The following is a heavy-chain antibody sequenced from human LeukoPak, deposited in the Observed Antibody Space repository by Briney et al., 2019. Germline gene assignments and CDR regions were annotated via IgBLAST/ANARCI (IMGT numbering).Heavy chain of an antibody. CDR3: AKGPRYSGSYPPDY. CDR2: ISGSGGST. CDR1: GFTFSSYA. D-gene: IGHD1-26*01. J-gene: IGHJ4*02. Sequence: GGSLRLSCAASGFTFSSYAMSWVRQAPGKGLEWVSAISGSGGSTYYADTVKGRFTISRDNSKNTLYLQMNSLRAEDTAVYYCAKGPRYSGSYPPDYWGQGTLVTVSS. V-gene: IGHV3-23*01.